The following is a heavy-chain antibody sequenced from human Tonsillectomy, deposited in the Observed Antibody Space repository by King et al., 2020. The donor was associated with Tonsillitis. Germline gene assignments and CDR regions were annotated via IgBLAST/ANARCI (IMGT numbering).Heavy chain of an antibody. V-gene: IGHV3-23*04. J-gene: IGHJ6*02. CDR1: GFTFSSYA. Sequence: VQLVESGGGLVQPGGSLRLSCAASGFTFSSYAMSWVRQAPGKGLEWVSAISGSGGSTYYADSVKGRFTISRDNSKNTLYLQMNSLRAEDTAVYYCAKDSGSGYYYVYYYYGMDVWGQGTTVTVSS. CDR3: AKDSGSGYYYVYYYYGMDV. D-gene: IGHD3-22*01. CDR2: ISGSGGST.